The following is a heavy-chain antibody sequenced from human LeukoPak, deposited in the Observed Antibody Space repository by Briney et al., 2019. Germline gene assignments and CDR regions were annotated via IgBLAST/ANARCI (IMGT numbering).Heavy chain of an antibody. D-gene: IGHD5-12*01. Sequence: SVKVSCKASGGTFSSYAISWVRQAPGQGLEWMGGIIPIFGTANYAQKFQGRVAITADESTSTAYMELSSLRSEDTAVYYCARGRRATINSDYFDYWGQGTLVTVSS. V-gene: IGHV1-69*01. CDR2: IIPIFGTA. CDR3: ARGRRATINSDYFDY. CDR1: GGTFSSYA. J-gene: IGHJ4*02.